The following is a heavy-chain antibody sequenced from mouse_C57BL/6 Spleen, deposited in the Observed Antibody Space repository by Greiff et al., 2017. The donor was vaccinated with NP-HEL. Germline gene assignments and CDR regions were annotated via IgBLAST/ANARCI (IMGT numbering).Heavy chain of an antibody. CDR2: INPNNGGT. J-gene: IGHJ2*01. CDR1: GYTFTDYY. V-gene: IGHV1-26*01. Sequence: VQLKQSGPELVKPGASVKISCKASGYTFTDYYMNWVKQSHGKSLEWIGDINPNNGGTSYNQKFKGKATLTVDKSSSTAYMELRSLTSEDSAVYYCARRITTVVATYYFDYWGQGTTLTVSS. D-gene: IGHD1-1*01. CDR3: ARRITTVVATYYFDY.